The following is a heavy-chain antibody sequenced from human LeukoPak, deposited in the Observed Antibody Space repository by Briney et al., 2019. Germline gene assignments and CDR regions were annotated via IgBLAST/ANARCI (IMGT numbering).Heavy chain of an antibody. CDR1: GYTFTSYY. CDR2: INPSGGST. J-gene: IGHJ4*02. CDR3: ARGRRGGYDSDLFDY. Sequence: ASVKVSCKASGYTFTSYYMHWVRQAPGQGLEWMGVINPSGGSTSYAQKFQGRVTMTRDTSTSTVYMELSSLRSEDTAVYYCARGRRGGYDSDLFDYWGQGTLVTVSS. D-gene: IGHD5-12*01. V-gene: IGHV1-46*01.